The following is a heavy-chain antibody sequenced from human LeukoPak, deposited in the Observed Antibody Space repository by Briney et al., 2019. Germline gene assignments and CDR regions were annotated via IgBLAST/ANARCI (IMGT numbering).Heavy chain of an antibody. J-gene: IGHJ4*02. D-gene: IGHD4-17*01. CDR1: GYTFTSYG. CDR2: ISAYNGNT. V-gene: IGHV1-18*01. Sequence: ASVKVSCKASGYTFTSYGISWVRQAPGQGLEWMGWISAYNGNTNYAQKLQGRVTMTTDTSTSTAYMELSRLRSDDTAVYYCARDTNDYGDYALDYWGQGTLVTVSS. CDR3: ARDTNDYGDYALDY.